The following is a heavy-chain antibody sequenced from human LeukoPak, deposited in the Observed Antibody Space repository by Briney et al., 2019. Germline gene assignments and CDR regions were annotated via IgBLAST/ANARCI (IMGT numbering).Heavy chain of an antibody. J-gene: IGHJ4*02. CDR1: GFTFSSYA. D-gene: IGHD3-10*01. CDR2: ISGSGGST. Sequence: PGGSLRLSCAASGFTFSSYAMSWVRQAPGKGLEWVSAISGSGGSTYYADSVKGRFTISRDNSKNTLYLQMNSLRAEDTAVYYCAKSQSYFGELLVFDYWGQGTLVTVSS. V-gene: IGHV3-23*01. CDR3: AKSQSYFGELLVFDY.